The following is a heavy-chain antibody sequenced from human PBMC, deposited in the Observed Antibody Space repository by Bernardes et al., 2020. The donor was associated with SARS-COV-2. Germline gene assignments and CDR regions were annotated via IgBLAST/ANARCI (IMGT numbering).Heavy chain of an antibody. V-gene: IGHV7-4-1*02. CDR1: GYTFTSYA. CDR3: ARREWLRLYYYYYGMDV. CDR2: INTNTGNP. J-gene: IGHJ6*02. D-gene: IGHD5-12*01. Sequence: ASVKVSCKASGYTFTSYAMNWVRQAPGQGLEWMGWINTNTGNPTYAQGFTGRFVFSLDTSVSTAYLQISSLKAEDTAVYYCARREWLRLYYYYYGMDVWGQGTTVTVSS.